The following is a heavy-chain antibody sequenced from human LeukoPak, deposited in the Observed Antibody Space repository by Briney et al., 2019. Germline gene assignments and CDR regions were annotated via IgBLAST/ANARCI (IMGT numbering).Heavy chain of an antibody. CDR3: ARDVGCSSTSCYTHFDY. Sequence: PGGSLRLSCAASGFTFSSYWMSWVRQAPGKGLEWVANIKQDGSEKYYVDSVKGRFTISRDNAKNSLYLQMNSLRAEDTAVYYCARDVGCSSTSCYTHFDYWGQGTLVTVSS. D-gene: IGHD2-2*02. V-gene: IGHV3-7*01. CDR2: IKQDGSEK. CDR1: GFTFSSYW. J-gene: IGHJ4*02.